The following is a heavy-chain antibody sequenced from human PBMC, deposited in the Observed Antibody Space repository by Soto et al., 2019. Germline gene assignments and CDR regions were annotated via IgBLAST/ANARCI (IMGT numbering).Heavy chain of an antibody. Sequence: QVQLQGSGPRLVEPSQTLSLTCTVSGGSISNDYDYWSWIRQPPGKGLEWIGHIYNRGSTYSNQSLESRVTILIDTSKNQFSLTLTSVTAADTAVYYCARGPSADKVDYWGQGTLVTVSS. CDR3: ARGPSADKVDY. J-gene: IGHJ4*02. CDR1: GGSISNDYDY. V-gene: IGHV4-30-4*01. D-gene: IGHD3-3*01. CDR2: IYNRGST.